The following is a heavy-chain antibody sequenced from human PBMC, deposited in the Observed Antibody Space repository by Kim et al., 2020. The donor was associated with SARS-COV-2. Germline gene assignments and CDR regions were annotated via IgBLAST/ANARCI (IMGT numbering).Heavy chain of an antibody. Sequence: DSRKGRFTLSKDKSKNTVYLQRDSLRAGDTAVYYCASDWFWRVGSCCVFDYWGQGTLVTVSS. D-gene: IGHD2-15*01. V-gene: IGHV3-23*01. CDR3: ASDWFWRVGSCCVFDY. J-gene: IGHJ4*02.